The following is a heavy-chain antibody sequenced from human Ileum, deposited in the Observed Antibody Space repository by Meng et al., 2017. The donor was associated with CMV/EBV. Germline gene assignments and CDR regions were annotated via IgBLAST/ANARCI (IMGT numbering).Heavy chain of an antibody. Sequence: ASVKVSCKASGYTFTGYYMHWVRQAPGQGLEWMGWINPNSGGTNYAQKFQGRVTMTRDTSISTAYMELSRLRSDDTAVYYCAKPWGDYGIRFGMDVWGQGTTVTVSS. J-gene: IGHJ6*02. V-gene: IGHV1-2*02. CDR2: INPNSGGT. D-gene: IGHD4-17*01. CDR3: AKPWGDYGIRFGMDV. CDR1: GYTFTGYY.